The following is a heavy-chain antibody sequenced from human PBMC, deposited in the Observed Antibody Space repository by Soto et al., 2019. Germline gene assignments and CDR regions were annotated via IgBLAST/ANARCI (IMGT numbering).Heavy chain of an antibody. V-gene: IGHV1-69*06. CDR1: GGTFSSYA. CDR3: AAFVTTVVTPSYYYYGMDV. CDR2: IIPIFGTA. D-gene: IGHD4-17*01. Sequence: GASVKVSCKASGGTFSSYAISWVRQAPGQGLEWMGGIIPIFGTANYAQKFQGRVTITADKSTSTAYMELSSLRSEDTAVYYCAAFVTTVVTPSYYYYGMDVWGQGTTVTVSS. J-gene: IGHJ6*02.